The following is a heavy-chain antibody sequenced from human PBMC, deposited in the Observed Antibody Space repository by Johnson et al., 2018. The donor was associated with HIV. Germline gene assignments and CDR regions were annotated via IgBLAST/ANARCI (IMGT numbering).Heavy chain of an antibody. D-gene: IGHD3-22*01. J-gene: IGHJ3*02. CDR2: IWYDGSNK. CDR1: GFTFSSYG. Sequence: QVQLVESGGGVVQFGRSLRLSCEASGFTFSSYGMHWVRQAPGKGLEWVAVIWYDGSNKYYADSVKGRFTISRDNSKNTLYLQMNSLRAEDTAVYYCAKDLRQVVVNDVFDIWGQGTMVTVSS. CDR3: AKDLRQVVVNDVFDI. V-gene: IGHV3-33*06.